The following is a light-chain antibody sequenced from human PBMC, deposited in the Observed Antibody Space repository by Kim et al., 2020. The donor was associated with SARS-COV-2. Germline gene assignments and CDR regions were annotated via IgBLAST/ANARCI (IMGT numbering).Light chain of an antibody. CDR2: AAS. J-gene: IGKJ1*01. CDR1: QDIANY. Sequence: DIQMTQSPSSLSASVGDGVTITCRASQDIANYLAWYQQKPGKVPKLLVYAASALKSGVPSRFSGRRSGTDFTLTISNLQPEDVATYYCQKYVSAPWTFGQGTKVDIK. V-gene: IGKV1-27*01. CDR3: QKYVSAPWT.